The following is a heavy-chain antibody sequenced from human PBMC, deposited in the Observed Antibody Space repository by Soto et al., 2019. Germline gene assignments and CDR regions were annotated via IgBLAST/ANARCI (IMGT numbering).Heavy chain of an antibody. Sequence: ASVKVSCKTSGYTFSIYWMHWVRQAPGQGLEWMGIINPTTVSTSYAQKFQGRVTMTRDTSTSTVYMELSSLRSEDTAVYYCARGEDYYASGGYRPFDFWGQGTLVTV. CDR2: INPTTVST. V-gene: IGHV1-46*01. J-gene: IGHJ4*02. D-gene: IGHD3-22*01. CDR3: ARGEDYYASGGYRPFDF. CDR1: GYTFSIYW.